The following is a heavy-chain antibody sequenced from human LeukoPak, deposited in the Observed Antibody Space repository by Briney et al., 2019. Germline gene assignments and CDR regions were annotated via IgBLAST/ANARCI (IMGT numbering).Heavy chain of an antibody. CDR1: GGSTRTYY. J-gene: IGHJ5*02. CDR3: TRGGSWFDP. V-gene: IGHV4-59*01. Sequence: PSETLSLTCTVSGGSTRTYYWSWIRQPPGKGLEWIGNIYYSGSTSYSPSLKSRVTISVDTSRDQFSLKLSSVTAADTAVYYCTRGGSWFDPWGQGTLVTVSS. CDR2: IYYSGST.